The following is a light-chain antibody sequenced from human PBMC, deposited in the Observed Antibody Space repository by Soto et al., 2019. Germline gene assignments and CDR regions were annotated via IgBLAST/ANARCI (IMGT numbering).Light chain of an antibody. V-gene: IGKV3-11*01. Sequence: EIVLTQSPATLSLSPGERATLSCRASQSVSSYLAWHQQKPGQAPRLLIYDASNRATGIPARFSGSGSGTDFTLTISSLEPEDFAVYYCQQRSNWLWTFGQGTKVEIK. CDR2: DAS. CDR3: QQRSNWLWT. CDR1: QSVSSY. J-gene: IGKJ1*01.